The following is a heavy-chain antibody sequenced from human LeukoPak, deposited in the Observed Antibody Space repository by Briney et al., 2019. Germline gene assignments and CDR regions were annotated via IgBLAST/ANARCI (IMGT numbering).Heavy chain of an antibody. CDR2: ISSSSSYI. CDR1: GFTFSSYS. J-gene: IGHJ3*02. V-gene: IGHV3-21*01. Sequence: GGSLRLSCAASGFTFSSYSMNWVRHAPGKGLEWVSSISSSSSYIYYADSVKGRFTISRDNAKNSLYLQMNSLRAEDTAVYYCARQAPHGGFDIWGQGTMVTVSS. D-gene: IGHD5-24*01. CDR3: ARQAPHGGFDI.